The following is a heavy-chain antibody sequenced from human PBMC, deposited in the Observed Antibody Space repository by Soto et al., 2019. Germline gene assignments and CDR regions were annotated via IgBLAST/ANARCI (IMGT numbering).Heavy chain of an antibody. CDR2: ISGSDGST. Sequence: PGGSLRLSCAASGFTFSSYAMSWVRQAPGKGLEWVSAISGSDGSTYYADSVKGRFTISRDNSKNTLYLQMNSLRAEDTAVYYCAKDGNYYDSSGYPDAFDIWGQGTMVTVSS. CDR3: AKDGNYYDSSGYPDAFDI. CDR1: GFTFSSYA. V-gene: IGHV3-23*01. D-gene: IGHD3-22*01. J-gene: IGHJ3*02.